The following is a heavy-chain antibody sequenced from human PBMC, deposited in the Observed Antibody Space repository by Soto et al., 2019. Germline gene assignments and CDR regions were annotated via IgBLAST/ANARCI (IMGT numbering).Heavy chain of an antibody. J-gene: IGHJ6*02. CDR1: GFTFSSYA. D-gene: IGHD6-13*01. CDR2: ISGSGGST. CDR3: AKASYSSSWQHYGMDV. Sequence: EVQLLESGGGLVQPGGSLRLSCAASGFTFSSYAMSWVRQAPGKGLEWVSAISGSGGSTYYADSVKGRFTISRDNSKNTLYLQMNSLRAEDTAVYYCAKASYSSSWQHYGMDVWGQGTTVTVSS. V-gene: IGHV3-23*01.